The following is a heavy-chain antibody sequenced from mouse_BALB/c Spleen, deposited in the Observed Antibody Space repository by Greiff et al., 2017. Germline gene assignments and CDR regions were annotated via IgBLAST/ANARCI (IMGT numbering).Heavy chain of an antibody. J-gene: IGHJ3*01. Sequence: VQLQQSGPELVKPGASVRISCKASGYTFTSYYIHWVKQRPGQGLEWIGWIYPGNVNTKYNEKFKGKATLTADKSSSTAYMQLSSLTSEDSAVYFCARGGNDGYYVWFAYWGQGTLVTVSA. CDR3: ARGGNDGYYVWFAY. V-gene: IGHV1S56*01. CDR2: IYPGNVNT. D-gene: IGHD2-3*01. CDR1: GYTFTSYY.